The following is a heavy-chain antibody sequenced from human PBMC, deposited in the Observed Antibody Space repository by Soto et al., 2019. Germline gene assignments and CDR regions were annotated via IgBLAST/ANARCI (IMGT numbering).Heavy chain of an antibody. CDR2: ISWDGGST. J-gene: IGHJ6*02. Sequence: PGGSLRLSCAASGFTFDDYTMHWVRQAPGKGLEWVSLISWDGGSTYYADSVKGRFTISRDNSKNSLYLQMNSLRTEDTALYYCAKDLWSGYSGYDTYYYGMDVWGQGTTVTVSS. V-gene: IGHV3-43*01. CDR1: GFTFDDYT. CDR3: AKDLWSGYSGYDTYYYGMDV. D-gene: IGHD5-12*01.